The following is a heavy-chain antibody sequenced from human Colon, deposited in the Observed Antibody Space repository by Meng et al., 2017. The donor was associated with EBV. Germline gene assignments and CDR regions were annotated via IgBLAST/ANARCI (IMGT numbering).Heavy chain of an antibody. V-gene: IGHV4-4*02. Sequence: VQLQQWGAGLLRPSETLSLTCAVSNGSISSSNFWTWVRQPPGKGLEWIGEIYHSGSTKYNPSLKSRVTISADKSKNQFSLHVSSVTAADTAVYYCARRGFDVWGGSPELDFWGQGILVTVAS. CDR1: NGSISSSNF. J-gene: IGHJ4*02. CDR2: IYHSGST. CDR3: ARRGFDVWGGSPELDF. D-gene: IGHD3-3*01.